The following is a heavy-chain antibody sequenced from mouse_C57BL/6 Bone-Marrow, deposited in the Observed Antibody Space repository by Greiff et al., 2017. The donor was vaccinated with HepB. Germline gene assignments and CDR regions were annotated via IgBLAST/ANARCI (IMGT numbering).Heavy chain of an antibody. Sequence: EVQLQQSGPELVKPGASVKMSCKASGYTFTDYNMHWVKQSHGKSLEWIGYINPNNGGTSYNQKFKGKATLTVNKSSSTAYMELRSLTSEDSAVYYCALYDGYYQGFAYWGQGTLVTVSA. CDR1: GYTFTDYN. V-gene: IGHV1-22*01. CDR2: INPNNGGT. D-gene: IGHD2-3*01. CDR3: ALYDGYYQGFAY. J-gene: IGHJ3*01.